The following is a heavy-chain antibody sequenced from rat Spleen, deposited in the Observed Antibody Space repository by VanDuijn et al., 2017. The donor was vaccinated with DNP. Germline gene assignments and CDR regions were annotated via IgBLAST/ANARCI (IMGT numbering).Heavy chain of an antibody. V-gene: IGHV5S10*01. Sequence: EVQLVESGGGLVQPGNSLKLSCAASGFTFSDYAMAWVRQSPKKGLEWVATIIYDGSSTYYRDSVKGRFTISRDNAKSTLYLQMDSLRSEDTATYYCATHNNYYYAMDAWGQGTSVTVSS. J-gene: IGHJ4*01. CDR3: ATHNNYYYAMDA. CDR1: GFTFSDYA. D-gene: IGHD1-10*01. CDR2: IIYDGSST.